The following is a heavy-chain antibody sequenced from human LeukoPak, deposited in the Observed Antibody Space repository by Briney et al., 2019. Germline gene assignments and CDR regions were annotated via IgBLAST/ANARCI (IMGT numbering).Heavy chain of an antibody. D-gene: IGHD3-3*01. CDR1: GYTFTSYD. J-gene: IGHJ5*02. CDR2: MNPNSGNT. Sequence: ASVKVSCKASGYTFTSYDINSVRQATGQGPEWMGWMNPNSGNTGYAQKFQGRVTMTRNTSICTAYMELSSLRSEDTAVYYCARRDYDFWSGYSPDNWFDPWGQGTLVTVSS. CDR3: ARRDYDFWSGYSPDNWFDP. V-gene: IGHV1-8*01.